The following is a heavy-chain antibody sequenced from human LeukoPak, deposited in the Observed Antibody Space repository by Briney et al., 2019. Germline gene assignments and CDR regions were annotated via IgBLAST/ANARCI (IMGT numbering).Heavy chain of an antibody. D-gene: IGHD6-13*01. Sequence: SVKVSCKASGGTFSSYAISWVRQAPGQGLEWMGGIIPIFGTANYAQKFQGRVTITADESTSTAYMELSSLRSEDTAVYHCARGSGSSWYFGGFDYWGQGTLVTVSS. CDR2: IIPIFGTA. CDR1: GGTFSSYA. J-gene: IGHJ4*02. CDR3: ARGSGSSWYFGGFDY. V-gene: IGHV1-69*13.